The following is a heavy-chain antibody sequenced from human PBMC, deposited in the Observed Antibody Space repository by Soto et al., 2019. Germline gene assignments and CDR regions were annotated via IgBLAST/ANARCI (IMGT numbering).Heavy chain of an antibody. V-gene: IGHV3-64D*08. CDR1: GFTFSSYA. CDR3: VKDNVVGYCTNGVCYGRGAFDI. Sequence: PGGSLRLSCSASGFTFSSYAMHWVRQAPGKGLEYVSAISSNGGSTYYADSVKGRFTISRDNSKNTLYLQMSSLRAEDTAVYYCVKDNVVGYCTNGVCYGRGAFDIWGQGTMVTVSS. CDR2: ISSNGGST. J-gene: IGHJ3*02. D-gene: IGHD2-8*01.